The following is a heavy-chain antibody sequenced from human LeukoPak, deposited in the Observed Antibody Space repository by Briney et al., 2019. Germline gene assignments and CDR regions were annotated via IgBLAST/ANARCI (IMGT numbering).Heavy chain of an antibody. D-gene: IGHD6-19*01. CDR3: AGGRIAVAGYAEYFQH. V-gene: IGHV4-59*01. CDR2: IYYSGST. J-gene: IGHJ1*01. CDR1: GGSISSYY. Sequence: SETLSLTCTVSGGSISSYYWSWIRQPPGKGLELIGYIYYSGSTNYNPSLKSRVTISVDTSKNQFSLKLSSVTAADTAVYYCAGGRIAVAGYAEYFQHWGQGTLVTVSS.